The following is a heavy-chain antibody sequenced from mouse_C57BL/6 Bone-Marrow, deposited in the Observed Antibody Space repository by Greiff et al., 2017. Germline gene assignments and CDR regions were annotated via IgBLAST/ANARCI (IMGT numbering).Heavy chain of an antibody. D-gene: IGHD3-2*02. CDR2: IDPETGGT. Sequence: SGAELVRPGASVTLSCKASGYTFTDYEMHWVKQTPVHGLEWIGAIDPETGGTAYNQKFKGKAILTADKSSSTAYMELRSLTSEDSAVYYCTRSGELRLPFAYWGQGTLVTVSA. CDR1: GYTFTDYE. J-gene: IGHJ3*01. CDR3: TRSGELRLPFAY. V-gene: IGHV1-15*01.